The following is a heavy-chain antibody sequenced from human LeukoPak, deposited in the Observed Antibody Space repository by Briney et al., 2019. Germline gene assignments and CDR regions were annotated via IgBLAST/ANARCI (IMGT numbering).Heavy chain of an antibody. Sequence: SETLSLTCAVYGGSFSGYYWSWIRQPPGKGLEWIGEINHSGSTNYNPSLKSRVTISVDTSKNQFSLKLSSVTAADTAVYYCARGYNSGYDFKVETFDPWGQGTLVTVSS. CDR1: GGSFSGYY. D-gene: IGHD5-12*01. CDR3: ARGYNSGYDFKVETFDP. CDR2: INHSGST. J-gene: IGHJ5*02. V-gene: IGHV4-34*01.